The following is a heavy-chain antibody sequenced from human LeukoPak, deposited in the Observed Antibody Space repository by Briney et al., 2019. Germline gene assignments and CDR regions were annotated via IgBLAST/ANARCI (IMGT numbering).Heavy chain of an antibody. J-gene: IGHJ4*02. V-gene: IGHV4-39*01. CDR3: ARRIVLLGDYFDY. D-gene: IGHD2-15*01. Sequence: PSETLSLTCSVSGVSISSGSNYWGWIRQPPGKTLEWIGSIYSSGSTNYNPSLKSRVTISVDTSKNQFSLKLSSVTAADTAVYYCARRIVLLGDYFDYWGQGTLVTVSS. CDR2: IYSSGST. CDR1: GVSISSGSNY.